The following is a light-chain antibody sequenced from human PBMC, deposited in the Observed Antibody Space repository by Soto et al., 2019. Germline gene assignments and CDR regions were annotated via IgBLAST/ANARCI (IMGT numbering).Light chain of an antibody. J-gene: IGKJ1*01. V-gene: IGKV3-20*01. Sequence: DMGLTQSAGTLSLSPGERGTLXCRASQSVSNHDLAWYQRTPGQAPRLLIYGASNRDTGIPETFSGSGYGTDFNVTISILEPEDFAVYDCQQYGSSGTFAQGTKVDIK. CDR2: GAS. CDR3: QQYGSSGT. CDR1: QSVSNHD.